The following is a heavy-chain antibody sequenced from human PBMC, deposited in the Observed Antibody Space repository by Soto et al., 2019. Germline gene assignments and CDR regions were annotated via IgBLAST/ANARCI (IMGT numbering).Heavy chain of an antibody. D-gene: IGHD3-9*01. Sequence: QVQLVQSGAEVKKPGASVKVSCKASGYTFTSYAMHWVRQAPGQRLAWMGWINAGNGNTKYSQKFQGRVTITRDTSASTAYMELSSLRSEDTAVYYCARVVYDILTGYPTYYFDYWGQGTLVTVSS. CDR1: GYTFTSYA. CDR2: INAGNGNT. J-gene: IGHJ4*02. CDR3: ARVVYDILTGYPTYYFDY. V-gene: IGHV1-3*01.